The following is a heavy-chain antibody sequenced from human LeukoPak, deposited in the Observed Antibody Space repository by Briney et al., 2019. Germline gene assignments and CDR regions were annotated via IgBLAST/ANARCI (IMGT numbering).Heavy chain of an antibody. J-gene: IGHJ4*02. CDR1: SGSINFYY. Sequence: SETLSLTCTVSSGSINFYYWIWIRQNPGKGLEWIGYIYYRGSTNYNPSLKSRVTISVDTPKHQFSLNLSSVTAADAAIYYCARTAGNYGYYFDYWGQGAQVTVSS. CDR3: ARTAGNYGYYFDY. V-gene: IGHV4-59*01. D-gene: IGHD1-7*01. CDR2: IYYRGST.